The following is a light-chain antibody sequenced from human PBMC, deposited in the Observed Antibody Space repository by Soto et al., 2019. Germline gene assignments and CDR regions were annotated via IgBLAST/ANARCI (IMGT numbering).Light chain of an antibody. V-gene: IGKV3-20*01. J-gene: IGKJ4*01. Sequence: EIVLTQSPGTLSLSPGDRGTLSCRASQSVSSSYLAWYQQKPGQAPSLLIYGASLRATGIPDRFSGSGSGTDFTLTISRLEPEDFAVYYCQQYGSSELIFGGGTKV. CDR3: QQYGSSELI. CDR1: QSVSSSY. CDR2: GAS.